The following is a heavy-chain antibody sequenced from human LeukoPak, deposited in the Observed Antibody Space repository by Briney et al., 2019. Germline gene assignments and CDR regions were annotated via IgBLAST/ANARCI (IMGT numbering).Heavy chain of an antibody. J-gene: IGHJ3*02. V-gene: IGHV3-21*01. CDR2: ISSSSSYI. CDR3: ARGEEPNYDFWSGYYLGAFDI. Sequence: GGSLRPSCAASGFTFSSYSMNCVRQAPGKGLEWVSSISSSSSYIYYADSVKGRFTISRDNAKNSLYLQMNSLRAEDTAVYYCARGEEPNYDFWSGYYLGAFDIWGQGTMVTVSS. D-gene: IGHD3-3*01. CDR1: GFTFSSYS.